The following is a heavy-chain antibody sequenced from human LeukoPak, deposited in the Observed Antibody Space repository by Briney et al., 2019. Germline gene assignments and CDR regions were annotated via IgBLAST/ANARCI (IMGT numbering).Heavy chain of an antibody. CDR3: ARIPRGSGWSFLDF. D-gene: IGHD6-19*01. Sequence: PGGSLRLSCAASGFSFSSYWMSWVRQAPGKGLEWVANIQSDGSVQQYVDSVKGRLTISRDNAKNSLYLQMNSLRAEDTAVYYCARIPRGSGWSFLDFWGQRTLVTV. J-gene: IGHJ4*02. V-gene: IGHV3-7*01. CDR1: GFSFSSYW. CDR2: IQSDGSVQ.